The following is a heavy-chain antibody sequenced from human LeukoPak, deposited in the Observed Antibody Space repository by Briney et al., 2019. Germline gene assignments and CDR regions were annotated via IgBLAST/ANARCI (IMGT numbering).Heavy chain of an antibody. CDR2: INTNTGNP. CDR3: ARRVTYGDYVLDY. Sequence: ASVKVSCKASGYTFTGYYMHWVRQAPGQGLEWMGWINTNTGNPTYAQGFTGRFVFSLDTSVSTAYLQISSLKAEDTAVYYCARRVTYGDYVLDYWGQGTLVTVSS. J-gene: IGHJ4*02. D-gene: IGHD4-17*01. CDR1: GYTFTGYY. V-gene: IGHV7-4-1*02.